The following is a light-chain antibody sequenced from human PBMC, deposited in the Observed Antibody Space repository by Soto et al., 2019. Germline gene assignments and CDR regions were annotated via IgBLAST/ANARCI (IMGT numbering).Light chain of an antibody. Sequence: EIVLTQSPGTLSLSPGERATLSCRASQTVSSSFLAWYQQTPGQAPRLLIYAASSRATGIPDRFSGSGFGTDFTLTISKVEPEDFAVYYCQQYGTPRPVTFGQGTRLEIK. CDR2: AAS. CDR1: QTVSSSF. CDR3: QQYGTPRPVT. V-gene: IGKV3-20*01. J-gene: IGKJ5*01.